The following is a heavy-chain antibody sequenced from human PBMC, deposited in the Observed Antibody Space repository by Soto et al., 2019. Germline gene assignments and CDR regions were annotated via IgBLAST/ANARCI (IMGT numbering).Heavy chain of an antibody. J-gene: IGHJ3*02. CDR1: GFSLSTSGMC. D-gene: IGHD3-3*01. V-gene: IGHV2-70*12. CDR2: IDWDDDK. CDR3: AHRTYDFWSGYPDDAFDI. Sequence: SGPTLVNPTQTLTLTCTVSGFSLSTSGMCVSWIRQPPGKALEWLARIDWDDDKYYTPSLKTRLTITKDTSKNQVVLTMTNMDPVDTATYYCAHRTYDFWSGYPDDAFDIWGQGTMVTVSS.